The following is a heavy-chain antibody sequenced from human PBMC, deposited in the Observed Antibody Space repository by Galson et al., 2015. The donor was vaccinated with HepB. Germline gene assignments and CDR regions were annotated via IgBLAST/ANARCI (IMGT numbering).Heavy chain of an antibody. D-gene: IGHD6-6*01. J-gene: IGHJ6*03. CDR1: GYTFTGYY. CDR3: AGRIAAHDTNYYYYYMDV. Sequence: QSGAEVKKPGESLKISCKASGYTFTGYYMHWVRQAPGQGLEWMGWINPNSGGTNYAQKFQGRVTMTRDTSISTAYMELSRLRSDDTAVYYCAGRIAAHDTNYYYYYMDVWGKGTTVTVSS. V-gene: IGHV1-2*02. CDR2: INPNSGGT.